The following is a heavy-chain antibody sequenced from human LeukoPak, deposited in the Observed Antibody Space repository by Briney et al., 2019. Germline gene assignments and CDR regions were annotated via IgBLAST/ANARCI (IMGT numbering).Heavy chain of an antibody. CDR3: AKDQEPYGSGSSNWFDP. CDR1: GFTFDDYG. D-gene: IGHD3-10*01. Sequence: PGGSLRLSCAASGFTFDDYGMSWVRQAPGKGLEWVSGINWNGGSTGYADSVKGRVTISRDNSKNTLYLQMNSLRAEDTAVYYCAKDQEPYGSGSSNWFDPWGQGTLVTVSS. J-gene: IGHJ5*02. CDR2: INWNGGST. V-gene: IGHV3-20*04.